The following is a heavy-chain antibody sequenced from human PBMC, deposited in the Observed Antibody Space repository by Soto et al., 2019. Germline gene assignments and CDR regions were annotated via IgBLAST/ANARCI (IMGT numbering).Heavy chain of an antibody. D-gene: IGHD6-19*01. V-gene: IGHV1-18*01. Sequence: QVQLVQSGAEVKKPGASVKVSCKASGYTFTSYGISWVRQGPGQGLEWMGWISAYNGNTNYAQKLQGRVTMTTDTSTSTAYMELSSLRSDDTAVYSCARDREDSRGWYSSPDFDYWGQGTLVTVSS. CDR1: GYTFTSYG. J-gene: IGHJ4*02. CDR2: ISAYNGNT. CDR3: ARDREDSRGWYSSPDFDY.